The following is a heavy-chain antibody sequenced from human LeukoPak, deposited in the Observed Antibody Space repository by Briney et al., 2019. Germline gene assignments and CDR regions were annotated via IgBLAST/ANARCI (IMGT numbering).Heavy chain of an antibody. CDR3: ARVLPELTTAGSFWFDP. CDR2: IIPIFGTA. D-gene: IGHD3-10*01. CDR1: GGTFSSYA. V-gene: IGHV1-69*01. J-gene: IGHJ5*02. Sequence: ASVKVSCKASGGTFSSYAISWVRQAPGQGLEWMGGIIPIFGTANYAQKFQGRVTITADESTSTAYKELSSLRSEDTAVYYCARVLPELTTAGSFWFDPWGQGTLVTVSS.